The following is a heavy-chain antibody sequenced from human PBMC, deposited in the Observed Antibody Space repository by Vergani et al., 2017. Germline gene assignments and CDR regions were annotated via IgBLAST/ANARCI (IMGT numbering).Heavy chain of an antibody. CDR2: VSGSGGST. D-gene: IGHD6-13*01. CDR3: AKHQQQLPIYWYFDL. CDR1: GFTFSSYA. Sequence: DVQLVESGGTLVQPGGSLRLSCAASGFTFSSYAMSWVRQAPGKGLEWFSAVSGSGGSTYYADSVKGRFTISRDNSKNTLYLQMNSLRAEDTAVYYCAKHQQQLPIYWYFDLWGRGTLVTVSS. J-gene: IGHJ2*01. V-gene: IGHV3-23*04.